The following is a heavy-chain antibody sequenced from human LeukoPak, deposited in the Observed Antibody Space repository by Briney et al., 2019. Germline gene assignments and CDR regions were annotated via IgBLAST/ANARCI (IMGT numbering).Heavy chain of an antibody. CDR1: GGTFSSYA. V-gene: IGHV1-69*04. CDR2: IIPILGIA. D-gene: IGHD3-10*01. CDR3: ARDLEGSGSYPSPNWFDP. Sequence: SVKVSCKASGGTFSSYAISWVRQAPGQGLEWMGRIIPILGIANYAQKSQGRVTITADKSTSTAYMELSSLRSEDTAVYYCARDLEGSGSYPSPNWFDPWGQGTLVTVSS. J-gene: IGHJ5*02.